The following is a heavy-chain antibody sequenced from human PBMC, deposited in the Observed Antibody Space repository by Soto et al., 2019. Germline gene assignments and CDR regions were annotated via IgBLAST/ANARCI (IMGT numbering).Heavy chain of an antibody. J-gene: IGHJ6*02. D-gene: IGHD1-1*01. CDR2: IYSGGTS. CDR1: GFTVSNNY. Sequence: GGSLRLSCAASGFTVSNNYMSWVRQAPGEGLEWVSVIYSGGTSYYADSVKGRFTISRDNSKNTLYLQMNSLRAGDTAVYYCARAGTRHYFYYGMDVWGQGTTVTVSS. CDR3: ARAGTRHYFYYGMDV. V-gene: IGHV3-53*01.